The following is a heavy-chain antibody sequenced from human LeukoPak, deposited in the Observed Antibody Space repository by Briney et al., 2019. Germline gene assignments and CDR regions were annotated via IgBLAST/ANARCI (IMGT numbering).Heavy chain of an antibody. CDR2: ISAYNGNT. J-gene: IGHJ5*02. V-gene: IGHV1-18*04. CDR1: GYTFTGYY. D-gene: IGHD3-3*01. Sequence: EASVKVSCKASGYTFTGYYMHWVRQAPGQGLEWMGWISAYNGNTNYAQKLQGRVTMTTDTSTSTAYMELRSLRSDDTAVYYCAREDTYYDFWSGYYGTNWFDPWGQGTLVTVSS. CDR3: AREDTYYDFWSGYYGTNWFDP.